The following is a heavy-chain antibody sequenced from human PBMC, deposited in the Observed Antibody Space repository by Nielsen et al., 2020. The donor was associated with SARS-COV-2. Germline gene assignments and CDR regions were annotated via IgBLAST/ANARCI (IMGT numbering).Heavy chain of an antibody. CDR1: GGSFSGYY. CDR2: INHSGST. D-gene: IGHD3-10*02. J-gene: IGHJ6*02. Sequence: GSLRLSCAVYGGSFSGYYWSWIRQPPGKGLECIGEINHSGSTNYNPSLKSRVTISVDTSKNQFSLKLSSVTAADTAVYYCARDGRGRRRYYYGMDVWGQGTTVTVSS. CDR3: ARDGRGRRRYYYGMDV. V-gene: IGHV4-34*01.